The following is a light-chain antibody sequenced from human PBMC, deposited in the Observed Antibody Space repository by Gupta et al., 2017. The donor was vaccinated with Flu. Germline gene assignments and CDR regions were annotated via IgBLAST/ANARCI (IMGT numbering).Light chain of an antibody. CDR1: SGHSSYP. CDR3: QTWGSGAYWM. V-gene: IGLV4-69*01. Sequence: QLVLTQAPSASASLGASGKLTCTLTSGHSSYPIAWHQQQAEKGTRYWMKVNSDGSHSKGDGIPDRFSASSSGAARSLTXSXLQAEDXADYYCQTWGSGAYWMFGGGTKLTVL. J-gene: IGLJ3*02. CDR2: VNSDGSH.